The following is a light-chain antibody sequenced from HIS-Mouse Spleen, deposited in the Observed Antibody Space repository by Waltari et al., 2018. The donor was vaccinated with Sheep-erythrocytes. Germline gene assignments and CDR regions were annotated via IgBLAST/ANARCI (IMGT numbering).Light chain of an antibody. J-gene: IGLJ3*02. CDR1: SSNLGSTT. CDR2: SNN. CDR3: AAWDDSLNGPV. Sequence: QSVLTQPPSASGTPGQRVTISCSGSSSNLGSTTVNWYQQLPGTAPKLPIYSNNQRPSGVPDRFSGSKSGTSASLAISGLQSEDEADYYCAAWDDSLNGPVFGGGTKLTVL. V-gene: IGLV1-44*01.